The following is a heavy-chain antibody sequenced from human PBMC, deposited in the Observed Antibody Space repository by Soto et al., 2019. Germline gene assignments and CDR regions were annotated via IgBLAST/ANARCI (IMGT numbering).Heavy chain of an antibody. V-gene: IGHV3-7*01. J-gene: IGHJ4*02. D-gene: IGHD3-22*01. Sequence: EVQLVGSGGGLVQPGGSLRLSCAASGFTFSTYWMSWVRQAPGKGLEWVANIKQDGSEKYYVDSVKGRFTISRDNAKNSRYVQMNSLRAEDTAVYYCATINYSDSSGYPTYFDFWGQGTLVTVSS. CDR3: ATINYSDSSGYPTYFDF. CDR1: GFTFSTYW. CDR2: IKQDGSEK.